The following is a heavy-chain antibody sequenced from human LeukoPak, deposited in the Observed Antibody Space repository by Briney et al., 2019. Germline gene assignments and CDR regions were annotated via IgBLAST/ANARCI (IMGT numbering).Heavy chain of an antibody. J-gene: IGHJ6*02. CDR1: GFTFSSYS. D-gene: IGHD3-22*01. V-gene: IGHV3-21*01. CDR2: ISSSSSYI. Sequence: GGSLRLSCAASGFTFSSYSMNWVRQAPGKGLEWVSSISSSSSYIYCADSVKGRFTISRDNAKNSLYLQMNSLRAEDTAVYYCARDDSSGPMDVWGQGTTVTVSS. CDR3: ARDDSSGPMDV.